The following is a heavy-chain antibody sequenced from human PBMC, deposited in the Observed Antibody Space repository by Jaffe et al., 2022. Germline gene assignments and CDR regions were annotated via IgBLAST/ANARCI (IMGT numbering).Heavy chain of an antibody. J-gene: IGHJ6*03. CDR3: ARGGDIVVVPAAMSYYYYMDV. CDR1: GGTFSSYA. V-gene: IGHV1-69*01. CDR2: IIPIFGTA. Sequence: QVQLVQSGAEVKKPGSSVKVSCKASGGTFSSYAISWVRQAPGQGLEWMGGIIPIFGTANYAQKFQGRVTITADESTSTAYMELSSLRSEDTAVYYCARGGDIVVVPAAMSYYYYMDVWGKGTTVTVSS. D-gene: IGHD2-2*01.